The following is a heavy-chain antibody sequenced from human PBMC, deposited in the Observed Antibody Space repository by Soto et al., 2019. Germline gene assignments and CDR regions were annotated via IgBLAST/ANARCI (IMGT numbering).Heavy chain of an antibody. CDR1: GFTFNNYW. Sequence: EVQLVESGGGLVQTGGSLRLSCAASGFTFNNYWMHWVRQAPGKGLVWVSRINGDGRTTNYADTVKGRFTISRDNAQNTRYVKRNSLRAEDTAVYYCARGLYNKYGHDYWGQGTLVTVSS. J-gene: IGHJ4*02. V-gene: IGHV3-74*01. D-gene: IGHD1-20*01. CDR3: ARGLYNKYGHDY. CDR2: INGDGRTT.